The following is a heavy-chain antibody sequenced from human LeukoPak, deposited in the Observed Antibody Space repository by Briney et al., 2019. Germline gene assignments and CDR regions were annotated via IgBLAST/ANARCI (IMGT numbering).Heavy chain of an antibody. V-gene: IGHV1-2*02. J-gene: IGHJ5*02. CDR2: INPNSGGT. CDR3: ARDRGYSYGSPENWFDP. Sequence: ASVKVSCKASGYTFTSYGISWVRQAPGQGLEWMGWINPNSGGTNYAQKFQGRVTMTRDTSISTAYMELSSLRSEDTAVYYCARDRGYSYGSPENWFDPWGQGTLVTVSS. D-gene: IGHD5-18*01. CDR1: GYTFTSYG.